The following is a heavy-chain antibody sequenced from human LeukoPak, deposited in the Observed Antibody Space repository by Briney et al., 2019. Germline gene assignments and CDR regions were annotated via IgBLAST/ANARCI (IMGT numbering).Heavy chain of an antibody. D-gene: IGHD2-2*01. CDR1: GYTFTSYY. V-gene: IGHV1-46*01. CDR3: YCSSTSAKGWYFDL. Sequence: ASVKVSCKASGYTFTSYYMHWVRQAPGQGLEWMGIISPSGGSTSYAQKFQGRVTMTRDMSTSTVYMELSSLRSEDTAVYYCYCSSTSAKGWYFDLWGRGTLVTVSS. J-gene: IGHJ2*01. CDR2: ISPSGGST.